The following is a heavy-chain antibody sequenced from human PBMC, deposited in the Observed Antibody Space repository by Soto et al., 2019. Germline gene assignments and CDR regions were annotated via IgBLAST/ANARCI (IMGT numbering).Heavy chain of an antibody. CDR1: GGSISSSSYY. J-gene: IGHJ4*02. V-gene: IGHV4-39*01. CDR2: IYYSGST. CDR3: ARLYSGYDLPFDY. D-gene: IGHD5-12*01. Sequence: QLQLQESGPGLVKPSETLSLTCTVSGGSISSSSYYWGWIRQPPGKGLEWIGSIYYSGSTYYNPSLKSRVTISVDTSKNQFSLKLSSVTAADTAVYYCARLYSGYDLPFDYWGQGTLVTVSS.